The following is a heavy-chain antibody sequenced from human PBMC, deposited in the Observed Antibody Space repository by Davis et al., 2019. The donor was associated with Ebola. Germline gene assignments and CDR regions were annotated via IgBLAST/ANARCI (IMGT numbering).Heavy chain of an antibody. CDR3: ARTDGDYSSYGMDV. CDR2: INSNNGET. Sequence: ASVKVSCKASSYNFIEYFFHWFRQAPGQGLEWMGRINSNNGETNYAQKFQGWVTMTRDTSISTAYMELSRLRSDDTAVYYCARTDGDYSSYGMDVWGQGTTVTVSS. D-gene: IGHD4-17*01. J-gene: IGHJ6*02. V-gene: IGHV1-2*04. CDR1: SYNFIEYF.